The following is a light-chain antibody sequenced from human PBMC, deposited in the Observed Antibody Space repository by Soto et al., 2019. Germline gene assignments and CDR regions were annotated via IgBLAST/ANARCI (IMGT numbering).Light chain of an antibody. V-gene: IGKV3-20*01. CDR3: QQYGSSPHT. Sequence: EIVLTQSPGTLSLSPGERATFSCRASQSVSSSYLAWYQQKPGQAPRLLIYGASSRATGIPDRFSGSGSGTDFTLTISRLEPEDFAVYYCQQYGSSPHTFGQGTKVDIK. CDR2: GAS. CDR1: QSVSSSY. J-gene: IGKJ1*01.